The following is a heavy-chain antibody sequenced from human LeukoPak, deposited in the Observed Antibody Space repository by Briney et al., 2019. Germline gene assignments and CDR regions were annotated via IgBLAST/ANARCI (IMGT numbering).Heavy chain of an antibody. Sequence: GGSLRLSCAASGFTFSSYGMHWVRQAPGKGLEWVANIKQDGSEKYYVDSVKGRFTISRDNAKNSLYLQMNSLRAEDTAVYYCARWGYYGDYDGGMDYWGQGTLVTVSS. J-gene: IGHJ4*02. V-gene: IGHV3-7*01. CDR2: IKQDGSEK. CDR3: ARWGYYGDYDGGMDY. D-gene: IGHD4-17*01. CDR1: GFTFSSYG.